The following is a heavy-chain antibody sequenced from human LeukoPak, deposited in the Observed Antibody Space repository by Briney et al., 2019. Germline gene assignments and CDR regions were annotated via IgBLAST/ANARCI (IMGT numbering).Heavy chain of an antibody. CDR2: ISGSGGST. CDR1: GFTFSSYA. J-gene: IGHJ6*02. CDR3: AGCYRNPYYYYGMDV. V-gene: IGHV3-23*01. Sequence: PGGSLRLSCAASGFTFSSYAMSWVRQAPGKGLEWVSAISGSGGSTYYADSVKGRFTISRDNSKNTLYLQMNSLRAEDTAVYYCAGCYRNPYYYYGMDVWGQGTTVTVSS. D-gene: IGHD1-14*01.